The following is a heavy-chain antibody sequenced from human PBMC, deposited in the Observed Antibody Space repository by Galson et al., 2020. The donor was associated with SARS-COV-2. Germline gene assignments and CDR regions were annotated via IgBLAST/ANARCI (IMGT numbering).Heavy chain of an antibody. Sequence: GESLKISCAASGFTFSSYEMNWVRQAPGKGLEWVSYISSSGSTIYYADSVKGRFTISRDNAKNSLYLQMNSLRAEDTAVYYCARDYVLRYFDWLPNHHYYYYGMDVWGQGTTVTVSS. J-gene: IGHJ6*02. CDR1: GFTFSSYE. CDR3: ARDYVLRYFDWLPNHHYYYYGMDV. CDR2: ISSSGSTI. D-gene: IGHD3-9*01. V-gene: IGHV3-48*03.